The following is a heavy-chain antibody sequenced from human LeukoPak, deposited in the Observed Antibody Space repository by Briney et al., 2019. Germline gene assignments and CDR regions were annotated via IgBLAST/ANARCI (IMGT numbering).Heavy chain of an antibody. J-gene: IGHJ6*02. CDR1: GYSFTSYW. D-gene: IGHD6-19*01. V-gene: IGHV5-51*01. CDR3: ARIRRSSGWSYYYYYGMDV. Sequence: HGESLKISCKGSGYSFTSYWIGWVRQMPGKGLEWMGIIYPGDSDTRYSPSFQGQVTIPADKSISTAYLQWSGLKASDTAMYYCARIRRSSGWSYYYYYGMDVWGQGTTVTVSS. CDR2: IYPGDSDT.